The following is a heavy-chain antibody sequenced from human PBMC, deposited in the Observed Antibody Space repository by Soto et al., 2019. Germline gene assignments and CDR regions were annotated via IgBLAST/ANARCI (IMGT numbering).Heavy chain of an antibody. V-gene: IGHV1-69*13. Sequence: SVKLSCKASGGTFSSCAISWVRQAPGQGLXXMVGIMAIVGTANYAQKFQGRVTITAEESTSTAYMQMSSLRSEATAVYFCPSSAYQGSSGSSCYFSHRGEGT. J-gene: IGHJ1*01. CDR1: GGTFSSCA. CDR2: IMAIVGTA. D-gene: IGHD6-19*01. CDR3: PSSAYQGSSGSSCYFSH.